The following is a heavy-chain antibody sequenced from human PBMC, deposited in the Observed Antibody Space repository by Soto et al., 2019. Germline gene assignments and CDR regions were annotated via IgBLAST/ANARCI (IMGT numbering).Heavy chain of an antibody. D-gene: IGHD6-13*01. J-gene: IGHJ4*01. V-gene: IGHV2-5*01. CDR2: TYWNDDN. CDR1: GFSLSTSGGG. Sequence: HITLKVSDPTLEKPTQTLTLTCTFSGFSLSTSGGGVSWIRQPPGKALEWLALTYWNDDNRYSTSQKRRLTITVDTSKNQVALTLTNMHPADTATYYCARSGQQLDGVWDYWGQGTLVTVSS. CDR3: ARSGQQLDGVWDY.